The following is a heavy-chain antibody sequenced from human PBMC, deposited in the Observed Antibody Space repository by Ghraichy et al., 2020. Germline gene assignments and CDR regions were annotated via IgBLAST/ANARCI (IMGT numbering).Heavy chain of an antibody. D-gene: IGHD6-19*01. CDR3: AREGVGSGWYIGWFDP. V-gene: IGHV1-18*04. CDR2: ISAYNGNT. CDR1: GYTFTSYG. J-gene: IGHJ5*02. Sequence: ASVKVSCKASGYTFTSYGISWVRQAPGQGLEWMGWISAYNGNTNYAQKLQGRVTMTTDTSTSTAYMELRSLRSDDTAVYYCAREGVGSGWYIGWFDPWGQGTLVTVSS.